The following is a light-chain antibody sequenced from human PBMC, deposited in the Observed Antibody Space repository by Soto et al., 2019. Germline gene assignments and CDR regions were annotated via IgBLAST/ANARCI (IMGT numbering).Light chain of an antibody. CDR1: QSVSSSY. CDR2: ATS. V-gene: IGKV3-20*01. J-gene: IGKJ4*01. CDR3: QQYGSSLT. Sequence: DIVLTQSPGTLSLSPGERATLSCRASQSVSSSYLAWYQQKPGQAPRLFIYATSRRATGIPDRFSGSGYRTDLTLTISRLQPEDFAVYYCQQYGSSLTSGGCTKVEIK.